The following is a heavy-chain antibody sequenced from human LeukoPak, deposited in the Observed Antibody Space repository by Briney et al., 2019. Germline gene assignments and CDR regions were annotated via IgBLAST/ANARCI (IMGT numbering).Heavy chain of an antibody. V-gene: IGHV4-59*01. D-gene: IGHD3-22*01. CDR1: GGSISSYY. CDR2: IYYSGCT. J-gene: IGHJ4*02. Sequence: PSETLSLTCTVSGGSISSYYWSWIRQPPGKGLEWIGYIYYSGCTNYNPSLKSRVTISVDTSKNQFSLKLSSVTAADTAVYYCARVRYPRYYYDSSGYYREVMLFDYWGQGTLVTVSS. CDR3: ARVRYPRYYYDSSGYYREVMLFDY.